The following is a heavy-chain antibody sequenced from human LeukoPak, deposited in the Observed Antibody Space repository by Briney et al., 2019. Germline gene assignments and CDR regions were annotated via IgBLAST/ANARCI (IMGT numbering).Heavy chain of an antibody. V-gene: IGHV4-4*02. CDR3: ARDPGHYYYYYMDV. CDR1: GGSISSNNW. CDR2: IYHSGST. J-gene: IGHJ6*03. Sequence: TSGTLSLTCAVSGGSISSNNWWSWVRQPPGKGLEWIGEIYHSGSTNYNPSLKSRVTISVDKSKNQFSLKLNSVTAADTAVYYCARDPGHYYYYYMDVWGKGTTVTVSS.